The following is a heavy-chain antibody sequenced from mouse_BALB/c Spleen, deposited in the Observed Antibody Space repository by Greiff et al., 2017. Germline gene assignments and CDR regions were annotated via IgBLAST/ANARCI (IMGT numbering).Heavy chain of an antibody. J-gene: IGHJ3*01. V-gene: IGHV1-15*01. D-gene: IGHD2-10*01. CDR2: IDPETGGT. CDR1: GYTFTDYE. CDR3: TRSYFAY. Sequence: QVQLQQSGAELVKPGASVKLSCKASGYTFTDYEMHWVKQTPVHGLEWIGAIDPETGGTAYNQKFKGKATLTADKSSSTAYMELRSLTSEDSAVYYCTRSYFAYWGQGTLVTVSA.